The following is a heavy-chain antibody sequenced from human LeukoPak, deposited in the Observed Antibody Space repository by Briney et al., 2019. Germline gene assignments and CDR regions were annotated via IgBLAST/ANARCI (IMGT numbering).Heavy chain of an antibody. V-gene: IGHV4-59*02. CDR1: GGSVSSYY. D-gene: IGHD5-18*01. Sequence: SETLSLTCTVSGGSVSSYYWSWIRQPPGKGLEWIGYIYYSGSTNYNPSLKSRVTISVDTSKNQFSLKLSSVTAADTAVYYCARDGGYSYGYYFDYWGQGTLVTVSS. CDR3: ARDGGYSYGYYFDY. CDR2: IYYSGST. J-gene: IGHJ4*02.